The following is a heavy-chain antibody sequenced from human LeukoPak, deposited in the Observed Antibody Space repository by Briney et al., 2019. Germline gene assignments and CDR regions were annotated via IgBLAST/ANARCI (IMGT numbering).Heavy chain of an antibody. CDR1: GYTFTNYW. D-gene: IGHD1-26*01. V-gene: IGHV5-51*01. CDR3: ARPSGSYYDNAFDI. J-gene: IGHJ3*02. Sequence: GESLKISCKGSGYTFTNYWIGCVRQMPGKGLEWMGIIYPGDSDTRYSSSFQGQVTISADKSISTAYLQWSSLKASDTAMYYCARPSGSYYDNAFDIWGQGTMVTVSS. CDR2: IYPGDSDT.